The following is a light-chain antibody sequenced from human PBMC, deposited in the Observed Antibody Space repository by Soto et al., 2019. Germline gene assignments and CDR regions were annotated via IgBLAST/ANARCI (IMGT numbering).Light chain of an antibody. CDR2: GAS. CDR3: QQYGSALL. V-gene: IGKV3-20*01. Sequence: EMVLTQSPGTLSLSPGERATLSCRASQSVSSSYLAWYQQKPGQAPRLLIYGASSRATGIPDRFSGSGSGNAVTLTISRLEPEDCAVYYCQQYGSALLFGGGTKVEIK. J-gene: IGKJ4*02. CDR1: QSVSSSY.